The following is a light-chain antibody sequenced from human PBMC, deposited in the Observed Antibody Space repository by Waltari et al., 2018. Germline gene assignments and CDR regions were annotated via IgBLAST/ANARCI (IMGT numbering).Light chain of an antibody. CDR2: DAS. Sequence: EIVLTQSPAILSFSPGERATLSCRASQIVGTYLAWYQQRPGQSPRLLIYDASYRATGIPARFSVSGSETDFTLTISSLQPEDFAVYYCQQRRNWPLTFGGGTRVQI. CDR3: QQRRNWPLT. V-gene: IGKV3-11*01. J-gene: IGKJ4*01. CDR1: QIVGTY.